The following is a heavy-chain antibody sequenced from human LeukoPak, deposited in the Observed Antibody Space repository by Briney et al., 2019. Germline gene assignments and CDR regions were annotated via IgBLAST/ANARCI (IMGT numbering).Heavy chain of an antibody. CDR1: GFTFDDYA. CDR3: ARDLEGYVVYFDY. J-gene: IGHJ4*02. V-gene: IGHV3-9*01. CDR2: ISWNSGSI. Sequence: GGSLRLSCAASGFTFDDYAMHWVRQAPGKGLEWVSGISWNSGSIDYADSVKGRFTISRDNAKNSLYLQMNSLRGEDTAVYYCARDLEGYVVYFDYWGQGTLVTVSS. D-gene: IGHD5-12*01.